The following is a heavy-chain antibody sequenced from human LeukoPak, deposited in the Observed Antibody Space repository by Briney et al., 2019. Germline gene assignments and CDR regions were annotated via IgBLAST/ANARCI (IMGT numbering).Heavy chain of an antibody. D-gene: IGHD6-19*01. CDR3: ARVTSGWYPWYFDY. J-gene: IGHJ4*02. CDR2: IYSGGST. CDR1: GFTVSSNY. Sequence: GGSLRLSCAASGFTVSSNYRSWVRQAPGRGLEWVSVIYSGGSTYYADSVKGRFTISRDNSKNTLYLQMNSLRAEDTAVYYCARVTSGWYPWYFDYWGQGTLVTVSS. V-gene: IGHV3-53*01.